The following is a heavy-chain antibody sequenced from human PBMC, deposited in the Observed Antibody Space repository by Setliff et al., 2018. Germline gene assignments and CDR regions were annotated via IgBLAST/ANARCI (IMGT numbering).Heavy chain of an antibody. CDR1: GYTFRNYA. V-gene: IGHV1-18*01. J-gene: IGHJ4*02. CDR2: ISVYNGDT. CDR3: ARAPSVELVTIRTNSWFTY. Sequence: ASVKVSCKASGYTFRNYAFAWVRQAPGQGLEWVGWISVYNGDTNYPQKFQGRVTLTTDTSTSTAYMELRSLTSDDSAFYYCARAPSVELVTIRTNSWFTYWGQGTLVTVSS. D-gene: IGHD5-18*01.